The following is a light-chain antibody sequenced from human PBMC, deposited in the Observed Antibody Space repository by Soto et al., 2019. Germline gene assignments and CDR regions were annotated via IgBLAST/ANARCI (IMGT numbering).Light chain of an antibody. CDR2: EGY. CDR1: SSDVGGYKY. CDR3: CSYAGGSSYV. V-gene: IGLV2-23*01. J-gene: IGLJ1*01. Sequence: QSALTQPASVSGSPGQSITISCTGTSSDVGGYKYVSWYQQHPDKAPKLIIFEGYQRPSGVSNRFSGSKSGNTASLTISGLQPDDEADYHCCSYAGGSSYVFGTGTKLTVL.